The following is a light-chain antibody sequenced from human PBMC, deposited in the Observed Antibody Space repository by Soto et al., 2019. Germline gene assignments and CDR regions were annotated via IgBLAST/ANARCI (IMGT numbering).Light chain of an antibody. J-gene: IGKJ4*01. Sequence: AIQLTQSPSSLSASVGDRVTITCRASQGISSALAWYQQKPGKAPKLLIYDASSLESGVPSRFSGSGSGTDFTLTISSLQHEDFATYYCQQFNSYPPALTFGGGTKVEIK. CDR3: QQFNSYPPALT. CDR1: QGISSA. CDR2: DAS. V-gene: IGKV1-13*02.